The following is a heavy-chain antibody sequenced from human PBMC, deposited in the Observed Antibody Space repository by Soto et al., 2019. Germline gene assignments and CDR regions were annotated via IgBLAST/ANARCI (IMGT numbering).Heavy chain of an antibody. V-gene: IGHV4-34*01. Sequence: SETLSLTCAVYGGSFSGYYWSWIRQPPGKGLEWIGEINHSGSTNYNPSLKSRVTISVDTSKNQFSLKLSSVTAADTAVYYCARGRNVDTATVTFLDYWGQGTLVTVSS. CDR3: ARGRNVDTATVTFLDY. J-gene: IGHJ4*02. CDR1: GGSFSGYY. CDR2: INHSGST. D-gene: IGHD5-18*01.